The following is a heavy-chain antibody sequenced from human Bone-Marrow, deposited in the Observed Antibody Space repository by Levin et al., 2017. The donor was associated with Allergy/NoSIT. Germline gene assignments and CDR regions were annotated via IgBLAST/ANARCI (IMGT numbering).Heavy chain of an antibody. CDR1: GFTFSNYA. V-gene: IGHV3-23*01. J-gene: IGHJ4*02. Sequence: GGSLRLSCAASGFTFSNYAMSWVRQAPGKGLEWISAISPNGGDTFYSEAVRGRLTISRDNSNVYLQMSSLRADDTAVYYCAKDRYDSSGYYLSGIDSWGQGTLVTVSA. CDR3: AKDRYDSSGYYLSGIDS. CDR2: ISPNGGDT. D-gene: IGHD3-22*01.